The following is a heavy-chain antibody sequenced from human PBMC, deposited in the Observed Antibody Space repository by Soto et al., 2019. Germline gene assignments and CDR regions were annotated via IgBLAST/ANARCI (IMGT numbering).Heavy chain of an antibody. D-gene: IGHD3-22*01. CDR2: ISAYNGNT. J-gene: IGHJ3*02. Sequence: ASVKVSCKASGYTFTSYGISWVRQAPGQGLEWKGWISAYNGNTNYVQKLQGRVTMTTDTSTSTAYMELRSLRSDDTAVYYCARDRSITMIVDAVPDAFDIWGQGTMVTVSS. V-gene: IGHV1-18*01. CDR1: GYTFTSYG. CDR3: ARDRSITMIVDAVPDAFDI.